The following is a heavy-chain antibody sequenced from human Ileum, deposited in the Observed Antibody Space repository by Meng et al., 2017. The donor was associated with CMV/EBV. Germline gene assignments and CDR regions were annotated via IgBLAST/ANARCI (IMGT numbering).Heavy chain of an antibody. V-gene: IGHV3-21*01. CDR3: AKDQYCSSTSCYIPYYGMDV. D-gene: IGHD2-2*02. CDR1: GFTFSSYS. J-gene: IGHJ6*02. Sequence: GESPKISCAASGFTFSSYSMNWVRQAPGKGLEWVSSISSSSSYIYYADSVKGRFTISRDNAKNTLYLQMNSLRAEDTAVYYCAKDQYCSSTSCYIPYYGMDVWGQGTTVTVSS. CDR2: ISSSSSYI.